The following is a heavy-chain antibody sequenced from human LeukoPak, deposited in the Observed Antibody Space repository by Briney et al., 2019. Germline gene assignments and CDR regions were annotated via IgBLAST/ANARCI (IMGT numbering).Heavy chain of an antibody. CDR1: GGSISSYY. D-gene: IGHD6-19*01. J-gene: IGHJ4*02. CDR3: AGSSGWFTYFDY. Sequence: SETLSLTCTVSGGSISSYYWSWIRQPPGKGLEWIGYIYYSGSTNYNPSLKSRVTISVDTSKNQFSLKLSSVTAADTAVYYCAGSSGWFTYFDYWGQGTLVTVSS. CDR2: IYYSGST. V-gene: IGHV4-59*08.